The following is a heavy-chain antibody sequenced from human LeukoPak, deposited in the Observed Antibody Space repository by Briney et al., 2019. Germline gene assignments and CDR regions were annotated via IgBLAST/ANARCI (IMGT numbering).Heavy chain of an antibody. Sequence: GGSLRLSCAASGFTFRSYWMSWVRQAPGKGLEWVANIKQDGSEKYYVDSVKGRFTISRDNAKNSLYLQMNSLRAEDTAVYYCARDGGYCSSTSRYPNWFDPWGQGTLVIVSS. CDR3: ARDGGYCSSTSRYPNWFDP. CDR2: IKQDGSEK. CDR1: GFTFRSYW. D-gene: IGHD2-2*01. V-gene: IGHV3-7*01. J-gene: IGHJ5*02.